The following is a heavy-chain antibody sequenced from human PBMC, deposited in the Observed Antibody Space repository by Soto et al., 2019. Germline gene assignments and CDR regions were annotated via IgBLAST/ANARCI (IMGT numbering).Heavy chain of an antibody. D-gene: IGHD3-10*01. CDR2: IKQEGSEK. V-gene: IGHV3-7*01. Sequence: GGSLRLSCAASGFTFSNSWMSWVRQAPGKGLEWVANIKQEGSEKYYVESVKGLFYISRDNAENSLYLQMNSLRAEDTAVYYCAKEFGLDYWGQGT. CDR3: AKEFGLDY. CDR1: GFTFSNSW. J-gene: IGHJ4*02.